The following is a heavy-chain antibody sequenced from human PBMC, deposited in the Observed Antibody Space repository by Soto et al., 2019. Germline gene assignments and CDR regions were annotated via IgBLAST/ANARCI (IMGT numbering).Heavy chain of an antibody. CDR3: AREHLVPSGYYYGLGV. J-gene: IGHJ6*02. V-gene: IGHV3-30-3*01. Sequence: QVQLVESGGGVVQPGRSLRLSCAASGFTFSSHAMHWVRQAPGKGLEWLAVMSFDGTKEYYADSVRGRFTISRDNSQNTRHLQLNSLRPDDTAVYYCAREHLVPSGYYYGLGVWGQGTTVTVSS. CDR2: MSFDGTKE. D-gene: IGHD6-6*01. CDR1: GFTFSSHA.